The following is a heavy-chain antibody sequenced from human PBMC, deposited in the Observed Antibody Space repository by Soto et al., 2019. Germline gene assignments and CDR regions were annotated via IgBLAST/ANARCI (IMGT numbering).Heavy chain of an antibody. CDR1: GDSVSSDTAA. J-gene: IGHJ6*02. V-gene: IGHV6-1*01. CDR3: ARAKEYTSSSGMDV. Sequence: PSQPLSLTCAISGDSVSSDTAAWNWIRQSPSRGLELLGRTYYRSKWYNDYAVSVKSRITLNPDTSKNQFSLQLNSLTPEDTAVYYCARAKEYTSSSGMDVWGQGSTVTVSS. CDR2: TYYRSKWYN. D-gene: IGHD6-6*01.